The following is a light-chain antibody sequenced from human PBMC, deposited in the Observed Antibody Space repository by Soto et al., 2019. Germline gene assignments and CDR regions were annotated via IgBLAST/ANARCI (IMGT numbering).Light chain of an antibody. J-gene: IGKJ1*01. CDR2: GAS. CDR1: QSVSSNY. V-gene: IGKV3-20*01. CDR3: HQYGISS. Sequence: EIVLTQSPGTLSLSPGERATLSCRASQSVSSNYLAWYQQKPGQAPRLLIYGASSRATGIPDRFSGSGSGTEFTLTISRLESEDFAVYYCHQYGISSFGLGTKVEIK.